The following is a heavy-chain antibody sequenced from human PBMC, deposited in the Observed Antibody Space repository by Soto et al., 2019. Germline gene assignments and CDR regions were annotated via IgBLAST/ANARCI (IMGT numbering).Heavy chain of an antibody. CDR2: IWYDGSNK. Sequence: QVQLVESGGGVVQPGRSLRLSCAASGFTFSSYGMHWVRQAPGKGLEWVAVIWYDGSNKYYEDPVKGRFTISRDNSKNTLYLQMNRLRAEDTAVYYCAREGTSVTTQYWYFDLWGRGTLVTVSS. CDR3: AREGTSVTTQYWYFDL. J-gene: IGHJ2*01. V-gene: IGHV3-33*01. CDR1: GFTFSSYG. D-gene: IGHD4-17*01.